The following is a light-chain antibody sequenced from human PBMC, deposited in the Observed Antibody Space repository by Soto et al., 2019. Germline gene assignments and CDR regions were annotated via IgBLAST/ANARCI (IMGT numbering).Light chain of an antibody. CDR3: QQYGSSPGT. Sequence: EIVLTQSPGTLSLSPGERATLSCRASQSVRDRYLAWYQQKPGQAPSLLNYDTSTRATGVPDRFSGSGSGTDFALTISRVGPEDFAIYFCQQYGSSPGTFGQGTKVDIK. J-gene: IGKJ1*01. CDR1: QSVRDRY. CDR2: DTS. V-gene: IGKV3-20*01.